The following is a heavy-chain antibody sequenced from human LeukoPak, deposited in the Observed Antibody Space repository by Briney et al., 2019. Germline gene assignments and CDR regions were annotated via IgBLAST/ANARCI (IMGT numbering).Heavy chain of an antibody. CDR2: IYSGGST. CDR1: GFTLSDYH. V-gene: IGHV3-53*01. J-gene: IGHJ3*02. D-gene: IGHD5-18*01. CDR3: AGYTYGYLNAFDI. Sequence: GGSLRLSCAASGFTLSDYHMTWIRQAPGKGLKWVSLIYSGGSTYYADSVKGRLTISRDNSKNTLYLQMNSLRAEDTAVYYCAGYTYGYLNAFDIWGQGTMVTVSS.